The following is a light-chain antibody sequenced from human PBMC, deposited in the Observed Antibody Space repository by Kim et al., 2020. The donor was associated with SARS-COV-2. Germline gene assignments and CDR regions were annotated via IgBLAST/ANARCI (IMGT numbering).Light chain of an antibody. J-gene: IGLJ3*02. CDR1: SSNIGSNY. CDR2: SNN. V-gene: IGLV1-47*02. CDR3: AAWDDSVSGWV. Sequence: QSVLTQPPSASGTPGQRVTISCSGSSSNIGSNYVYWYQQLPGTAPKLLIYSNNHRPSGVPDRFSGSKSGTSASLAISGLRSEDEADYYCAAWDDSVSGWVFGGGTQLTVL.